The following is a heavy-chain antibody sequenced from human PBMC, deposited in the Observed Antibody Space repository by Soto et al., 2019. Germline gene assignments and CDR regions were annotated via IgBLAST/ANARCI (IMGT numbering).Heavy chain of an antibody. CDR3: ATAVYYYDSSGYSS. CDR2: FDPEDGET. Sequence: GASVKVSCKVSGYTLTELSMHWVRQAPGKGLEWMGGFDPEDGETIYAQKFQGRVTMTEDTSTDTAYMELSSLRSEDTAVYYCATAVYYYDSSGYSSWGQGTLVSLSS. J-gene: IGHJ4*02. V-gene: IGHV1-24*01. D-gene: IGHD3-22*01. CDR1: GYTLTELS.